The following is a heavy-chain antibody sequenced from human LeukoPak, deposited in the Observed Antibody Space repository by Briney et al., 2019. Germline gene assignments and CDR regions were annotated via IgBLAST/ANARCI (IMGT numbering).Heavy chain of an antibody. D-gene: IGHD3-16*02. CDR3: ARETYDYIWGSYRY. Sequence: GGSLRLSCAASGFTFSSYSMNWVRQAPGKGLEGVSSISSSSSYIYYADSVKGRFTISRDNAKNSLYLQMNSLRAEDTAVYYCARETYDYIWGSYRYWGQGTLVTVSS. CDR2: ISSSSSYI. V-gene: IGHV3-21*01. CDR1: GFTFSSYS. J-gene: IGHJ4*02.